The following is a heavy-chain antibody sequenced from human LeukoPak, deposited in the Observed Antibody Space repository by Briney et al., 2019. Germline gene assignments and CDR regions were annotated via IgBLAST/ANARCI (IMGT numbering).Heavy chain of an antibody. Sequence: SSETLSLTCAVYGGSFSGYYWSWIRQPPGKGLEWIGEINHSGSTNYNPSLKSRVTISVDTSKKQFSLSLTSVTAADTAVYYCARVGYPTQRRVLSAVSIPTAGAFDVWGQGTLVTVSS. CDR3: ARVGYPTQRRVLSAVSIPTAGAFDV. D-gene: IGHD2-21*01. CDR1: GGSFSGYY. J-gene: IGHJ3*01. V-gene: IGHV4-34*01. CDR2: INHSGST.